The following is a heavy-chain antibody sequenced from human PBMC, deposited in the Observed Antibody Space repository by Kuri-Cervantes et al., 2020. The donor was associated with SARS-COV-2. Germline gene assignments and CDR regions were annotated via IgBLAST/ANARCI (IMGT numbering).Heavy chain of an antibody. Sequence: GGSLRHSCAASGFTFSNSWMSWVRQAPGKGLEWVGRIKSKTDGGTTDYAAPVKGRLTISRDDSKNTLNLQMNSLKTEDKAVYYCTTDPRGYDFWSGYYSPRKKIADYWGQGTLVTVSS. CDR2: IKSKTDGGTT. V-gene: IGHV3-15*01. J-gene: IGHJ4*02. D-gene: IGHD3-3*01. CDR3: TTDPRGYDFWSGYYSPRKKIADY. CDR1: GFTFSNSW.